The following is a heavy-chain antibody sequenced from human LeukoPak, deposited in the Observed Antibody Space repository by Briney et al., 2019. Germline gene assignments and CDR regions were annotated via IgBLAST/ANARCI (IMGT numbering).Heavy chain of an antibody. D-gene: IGHD3-3*01. Sequence: SETLSLTCAVYGGSFSGYYWSWIRQPPGKGLEWIGEINHSGSTNYNPSLKSRVTISVDTSKNQFSLKLSSVTAADTAVYYCARDPPIRFLASKSWFDPWGQGTLVSVSS. J-gene: IGHJ5*02. CDR3: ARDPPIRFLASKSWFDP. CDR1: GGSFSGYY. CDR2: INHSGST. V-gene: IGHV4-34*01.